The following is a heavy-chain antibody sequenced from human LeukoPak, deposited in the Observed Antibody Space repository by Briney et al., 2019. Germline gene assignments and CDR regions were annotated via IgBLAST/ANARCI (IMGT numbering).Heavy chain of an antibody. CDR3: VRGRGWGNYYDSSGYYHY. J-gene: IGHJ4*02. CDR1: GGSFSGYY. D-gene: IGHD3-22*01. V-gene: IGHV4-34*01. CDR2: INHSGST. Sequence: SETLSLTCAVYGGSFSGYYWSWIRQPPGKGLEWIGEINHSGSTNYNPSLKSRVTISVDTSKNQFSLKLSSVTAADTAVYYCVRGRGWGNYYDSSGYYHYWGQGTLVTVSS.